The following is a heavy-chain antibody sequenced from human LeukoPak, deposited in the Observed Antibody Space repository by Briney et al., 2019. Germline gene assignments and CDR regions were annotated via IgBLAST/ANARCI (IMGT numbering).Heavy chain of an antibody. J-gene: IGHJ4*02. CDR1: GFTFSSYG. Sequence: SGGSLRLSCAASGFTFSSYGMHWVRQAPGKGLEWVALISHDGRKKYYADSVQGRFTISRDNSKNTLYLQMNSLRAEDTAVYYCARKRDPVPFDYWGQGTLVTVSS. CDR2: ISHDGRKK. CDR3: ARKRDPVPFDY. V-gene: IGHV3-30*03.